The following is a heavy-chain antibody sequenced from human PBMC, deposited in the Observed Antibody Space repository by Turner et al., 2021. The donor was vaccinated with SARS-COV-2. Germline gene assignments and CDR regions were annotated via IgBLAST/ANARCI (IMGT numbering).Heavy chain of an antibody. J-gene: IGHJ4*02. CDR1: GLTFTNAW. CDR2: INNNSKGGAT. V-gene: IGHV3-15*01. Sequence: EVQLVESGGGLVKPGGSLRLSCAVSGLTFTNAWMSWVRQAPGKGLEWVGRINNNSKGGATDYAAPVKGRFTISRDDSKNMLYLEMNSLKIEDTGVYYCTPLDYSDFWGQGTLVTVSS. CDR3: TPLDYSDF.